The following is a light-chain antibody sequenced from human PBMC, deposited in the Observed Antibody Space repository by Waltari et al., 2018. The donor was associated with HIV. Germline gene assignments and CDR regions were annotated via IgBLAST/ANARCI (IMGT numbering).Light chain of an antibody. Sequence: IVMPPSPSTLSVSPGHRPTVSCWASQSISSNLAWYQQRPGQAPRLLVYDASTRVAGIPARFSASGFATEFTLTISSLQSEDFAVYYCQQYNDWLSWTFGQGTKVEMK. CDR1: QSISSN. CDR2: DAS. CDR3: QQYNDWLSWT. V-gene: IGKV3-15*01. J-gene: IGKJ1*01.